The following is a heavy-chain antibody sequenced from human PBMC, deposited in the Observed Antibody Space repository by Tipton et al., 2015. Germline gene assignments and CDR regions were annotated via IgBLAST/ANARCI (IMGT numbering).Heavy chain of an antibody. CDR2: IYPGDSET. CDR3: ARLYCNSTKCLNYFDY. J-gene: IGHJ4*02. D-gene: IGHD2/OR15-2a*01. V-gene: IGHV5-51*03. Sequence: VQLVQSGAEVKKPGESLKISCKGSTYSFTDYWVAWVRQMPGKGLEWMGMIYPGDSETKYSPAFQGQVTMSADRSIRTAYLQWNSLRASDTAMYFCARLYCNSTKCLNYFDYWGQGTLVTVSS. CDR1: TYSFTDYW.